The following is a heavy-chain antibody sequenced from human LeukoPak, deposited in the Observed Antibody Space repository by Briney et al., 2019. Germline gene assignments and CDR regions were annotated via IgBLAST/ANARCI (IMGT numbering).Heavy chain of an antibody. CDR1: GGSLISHY. Sequence: SETLSLTCAVYGGSLISHYLSWVRQPPGKGLEWIGEINHSGSSSYNPSLKNRVTISIDTSKNQSSLRLSAVTAADTAIYYCARGGIMVRQSINFHFFYGMDVWGQGTTVTVSS. CDR2: INHSGSS. V-gene: IGHV4-34*01. D-gene: IGHD3-10*01. J-gene: IGHJ6*02. CDR3: ARGGIMVRQSINFHFFYGMDV.